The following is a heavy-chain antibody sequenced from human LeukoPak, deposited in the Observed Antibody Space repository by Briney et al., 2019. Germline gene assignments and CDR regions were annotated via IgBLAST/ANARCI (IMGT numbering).Heavy chain of an antibody. CDR3: ATEQPSALALFDY. J-gene: IGHJ4*02. CDR2: IIPIFGTA. V-gene: IGHV1-69*13. Sequence: GASVKVSCKASGYSFTSYAYNWVRQAPGQGLEWMGGIIPIFGTANYAQKFQGRVTITADESTSTAYMELSSLRSEDTAVYYCATEQPSALALFDYWGQGTLVTVSS. D-gene: IGHD6-13*01. CDR1: GYSFTSYA.